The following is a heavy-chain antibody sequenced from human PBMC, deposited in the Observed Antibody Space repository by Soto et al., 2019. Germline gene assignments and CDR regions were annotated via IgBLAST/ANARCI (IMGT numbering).Heavy chain of an antibody. D-gene: IGHD2-2*01. CDR1: GFTFTSSA. CDR3: AKDSSRYQPLPFDVFDI. J-gene: IGHJ3*02. V-gene: IGHV1-58*02. CDR2: IVVGSGNT. Sequence: SVKVSCEASGFTFTSSAMQWLRQARGQRLEWIGWIVVGSGNTDYAQKFQERVTITRDMSTSTAYMELSSLRSEDTAVYYCAKDSSRYQPLPFDVFDIWGQGTMVTVSS.